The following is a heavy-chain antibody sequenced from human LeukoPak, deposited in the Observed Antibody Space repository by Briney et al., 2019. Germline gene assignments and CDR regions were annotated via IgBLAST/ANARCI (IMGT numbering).Heavy chain of an antibody. J-gene: IGHJ4*02. D-gene: IGHD5-12*01. V-gene: IGHV3-23*01. CDR2: ISGSGGST. CDR1: GFTFSSYA. CDR3: AKDKGYSGYDSPLDY. Sequence: GGSLRLSCAASGFTFSSYAMSWVRQAPGKGLEWVSAISGSGGSTYYADSVKGRFTISRDNSKNTLYLQTNSLRAEDTAVYYCAKDKGYSGYDSPLDYWGQGTLVTVSS.